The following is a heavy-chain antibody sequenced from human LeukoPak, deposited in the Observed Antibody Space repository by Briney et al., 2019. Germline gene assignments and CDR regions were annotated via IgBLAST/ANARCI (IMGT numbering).Heavy chain of an antibody. CDR3: AVDYYDNWFDP. Sequence: SQTLSLTCAISGDSVSSNSAAWHWIRQSSSRGLEWLGRTYYRSKWYNDYAVSVKSRITINPDTSKNQFSLQLNSVTPEDTAVYYCAVDYYDNWFDPWGQGTLVTVSS. V-gene: IGHV6-1*01. D-gene: IGHD3-22*01. CDR2: TYYRSKWYN. J-gene: IGHJ5*02. CDR1: GDSVSSNSAA.